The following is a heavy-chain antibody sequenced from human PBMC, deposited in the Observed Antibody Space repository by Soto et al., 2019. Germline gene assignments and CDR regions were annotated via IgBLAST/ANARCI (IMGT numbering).Heavy chain of an antibody. V-gene: IGHV4-59*01. CDR1: GASISSYY. J-gene: IGHJ4*02. CDR3: ARGTTIFGVVRPLPFDY. CDR2: IFYTGIT. D-gene: IGHD3-3*01. Sequence: QVQLQESGPGLVKPSETLSLACTVSGASISSYYWSWIRQPPGKGLEWIGSIFYTGITNYYPSLNSRVTISIDASKNQFSLKLTSVTAADTAVYYCARGTTIFGVVRPLPFDYWGQGTLVTVAS.